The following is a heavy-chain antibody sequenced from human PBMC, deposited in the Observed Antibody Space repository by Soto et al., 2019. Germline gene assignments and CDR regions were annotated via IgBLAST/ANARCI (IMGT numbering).Heavy chain of an antibody. CDR2: IDWDDDK. CDR1: GFSLSTSGMC. CDR3: ARTTYDYGGNSLFDY. J-gene: IGHJ4*02. V-gene: IGHV2-70*11. D-gene: IGHD4-17*01. Sequence: SGPTLVNPTQTLTLTCTFSGFSLSTSGMCVSWIRQPPGKALEWLARIDWDDDKYYSTSLKTRLTISKDTSKNQVVLTMTNMDPVDTATYYCARTTYDYGGNSLFDYWGQGTLVTVSS.